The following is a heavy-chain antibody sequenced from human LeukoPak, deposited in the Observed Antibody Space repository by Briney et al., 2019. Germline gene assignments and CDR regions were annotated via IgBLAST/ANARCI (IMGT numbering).Heavy chain of an antibody. D-gene: IGHD3-10*01. J-gene: IGHJ3*02. Sequence: GASVKVSCKVSGYTLTELSMHWVRQAPGKGLEWMGGFDPEDGETIYAQKFQGRVTMTEDTSTDTAYMELSSLRSEDTAVYYCAKGLMVRGVPDAFDIWGQGTMVTVSS. CDR2: FDPEDGET. CDR3: AKGLMVRGVPDAFDI. CDR1: GYTLTELS. V-gene: IGHV1-24*01.